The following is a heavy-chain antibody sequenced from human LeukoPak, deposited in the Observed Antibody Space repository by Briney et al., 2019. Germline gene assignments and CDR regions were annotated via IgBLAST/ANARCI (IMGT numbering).Heavy chain of an antibody. CDR3: ARPRGYCSSTSCYYYYYYMDV. J-gene: IGHJ6*03. Sequence: GESLKISCKGSGYSFTSYWIGWVRQMPGKGLEWMGIIYPGDSDTRYSPSFQGQVTISADKSISTAYLQWSSLKAPDTAMYYCARPRGYCSSTSCYYYYYYMDVWGKGTTVTVSS. CDR1: GYSFTSYW. V-gene: IGHV5-51*01. D-gene: IGHD2-2*01. CDR2: IYPGDSDT.